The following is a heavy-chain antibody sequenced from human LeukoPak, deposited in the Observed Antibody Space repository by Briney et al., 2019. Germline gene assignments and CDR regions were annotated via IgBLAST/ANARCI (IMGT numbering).Heavy chain of an antibody. CDR1: GFTFSSYA. D-gene: IGHD4-17*01. CDR2: ISGSGGST. J-gene: IGHJ4*02. Sequence: GGSLRLSCAASGFTFSSYAMSWVRQAPGKGLEWVSAISGSGGSTYYADSVKGRFTISRDNSKSTLYLQMNSLRAEDTAVYYCAKDNYGDYVSEQIDYWGQGTLVTVSS. CDR3: AKDNYGDYVSEQIDY. V-gene: IGHV3-23*01.